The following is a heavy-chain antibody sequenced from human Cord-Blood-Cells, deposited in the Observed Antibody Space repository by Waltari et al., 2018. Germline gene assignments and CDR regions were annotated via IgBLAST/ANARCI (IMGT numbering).Heavy chain of an antibody. D-gene: IGHD3-3*01. J-gene: IGHJ5*02. CDR3: AGDDPYYDFWSGYYTSWFDP. CDR2: IYTRGST. V-gene: IGHV4-4*07. CDR1: GGSISSYY. Sequence: QVQLQESGPGLVKPSETLSLTCTVSGGSISSYYWSWIRQPAGKGLEWIGRIYTRGSTNHNPSIKRRVPRSEDTSKNQFSLKLSSVTAADTAVYYCAGDDPYYDFWSGYYTSWFDPWGQGTLVTVSS.